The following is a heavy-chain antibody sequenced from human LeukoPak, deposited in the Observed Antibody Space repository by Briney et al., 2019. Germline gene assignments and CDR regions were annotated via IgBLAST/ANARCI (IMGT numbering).Heavy chain of an antibody. CDR2: ISGSGGST. D-gene: IGHD1-26*01. CDR1: GFTFSSYA. CDR3: AKDLGGSQLVYFDY. J-gene: IGHJ4*02. V-gene: IGHV3-23*01. Sequence: PGGSLRLSCAASGFTFSSYAMSWVRQAPGKGLEWVSAISGSGGSTYYADSVKGRFTISRDNSKNTLYLQMNSLRAEDTAVYYRAKDLGGSQLVYFDYWGQGTLVTVSS.